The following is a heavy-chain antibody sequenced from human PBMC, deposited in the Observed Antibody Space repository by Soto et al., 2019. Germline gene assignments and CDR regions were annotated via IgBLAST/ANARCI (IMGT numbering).Heavy chain of an antibody. CDR2: INPSSGDT. CDR3: ARSTDRYYFDY. CDR1: GYTFINYY. J-gene: IGHJ4*02. Sequence: ASVKVSCKASGYTFINYYLHWVRLAPGQGLEWLGMINPSSGDTTSAQKFQARVTMTRGSSPRTVDLDLSSLRSDDTAVYYCARSTDRYYFDYWGQGTMVTVSS. D-gene: IGHD1-1*01. V-gene: IGHV1-46*01.